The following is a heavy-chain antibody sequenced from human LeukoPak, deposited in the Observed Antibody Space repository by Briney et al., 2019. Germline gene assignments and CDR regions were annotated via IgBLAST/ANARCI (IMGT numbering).Heavy chain of an antibody. CDR3: AREVLWFGELLYFDY. CDR2: VNHSGST. Sequence: SETLSLTCAVYGGSFSGYYWSWIRQPPGKGLEWIGEVNHSGSTNYNPSLKSRVTISVDTSKNQFSLKLSSVTAADTAVYYCAREVLWFGELLYFDYWGQGTLVTVSS. V-gene: IGHV4-34*01. D-gene: IGHD3-10*01. J-gene: IGHJ4*02. CDR1: GGSFSGYY.